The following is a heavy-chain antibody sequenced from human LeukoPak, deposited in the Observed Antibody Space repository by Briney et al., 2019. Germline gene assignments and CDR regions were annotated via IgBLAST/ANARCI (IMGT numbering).Heavy chain of an antibody. Sequence: GGSLRLSCAASGFTFSSYSMNWVRQAPGKGLEWVSSISSSSSYIYYADSVKGRFTISRDNAKNSLYLQMNSLRAEGTAVYYCARILRAAKLYMDVWGKGTTVTVSS. CDR2: ISSSSSYI. CDR3: ARILRAAKLYMDV. V-gene: IGHV3-21*01. CDR1: GFTFSSYS. D-gene: IGHD6-13*01. J-gene: IGHJ6*03.